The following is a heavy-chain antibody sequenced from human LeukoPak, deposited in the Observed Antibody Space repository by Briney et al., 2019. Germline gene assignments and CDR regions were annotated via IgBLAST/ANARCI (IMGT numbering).Heavy chain of an antibody. J-gene: IGHJ4*02. D-gene: IGHD6-13*01. CDR2: ITPSSGST. CDR3: ARDSTNWSCDY. Sequence: ASVKVSCKASGYTFPSFHMHWVRQAPGHGLEWMGIITPSSGSTTYAQKFQGRLTMTRDTSTSTVHMELSSLRSEDTAVYYCARDSTNWSCDYWGQGTLVTVSS. CDR1: GYTFPSFH. V-gene: IGHV1-46*01.